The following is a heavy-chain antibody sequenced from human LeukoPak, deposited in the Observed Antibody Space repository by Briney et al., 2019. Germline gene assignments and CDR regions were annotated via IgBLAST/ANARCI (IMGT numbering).Heavy chain of an antibody. D-gene: IGHD5-18*01. CDR3: ARDRTGRNTAQDDY. CDR1: GGSISSGSYY. CDR2: IYTSGST. V-gene: IGHV4-61*02. Sequence: PSETLSLTCTVSGGSISSGSYYWSWIRQPAVKGLEWIGRIYTSGSTNYNPSLKSRVTISVDTSKNQFSLKLSSVTAADTAVYYCARDRTGRNTAQDDYWGQGTLVTVSS. J-gene: IGHJ4*02.